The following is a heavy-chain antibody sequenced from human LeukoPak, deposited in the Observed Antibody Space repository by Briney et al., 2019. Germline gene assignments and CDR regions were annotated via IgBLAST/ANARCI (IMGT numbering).Heavy chain of an antibody. CDR3: ARGEGTSITIFGVVLDY. J-gene: IGHJ4*02. Sequence: GASVKVSCKASGYTFTGYYMHWVRQAPGQGLEWMGWINPNSGGTNYAQKFQGRVTMTRDTSISTAYMELSRLRSDDTAVYYCARGEGTSITIFGVVLDYWGQGTLVTVSS. D-gene: IGHD3-3*01. CDR2: INPNSGGT. V-gene: IGHV1-2*02. CDR1: GYTFTGYY.